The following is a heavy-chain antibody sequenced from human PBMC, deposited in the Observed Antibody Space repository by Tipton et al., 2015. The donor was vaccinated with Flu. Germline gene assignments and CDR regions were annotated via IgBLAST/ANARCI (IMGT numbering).Heavy chain of an antibody. D-gene: IGHD1-1*01. J-gene: IGHJ5*02. Sequence: QLVQSGAEVKNPGASVRVSCKASGYTFTRYGISWVRQAPGQGLEWMGWIRGCGNTNYAQELRGRVTMTTDTSTSTAYMELRSLRSDDTAVYYCARSQVDWNDTPNWVDPWGQGTLVTVSS. V-gene: IGHV1-18*01. CDR2: IRGCGNT. CDR3: ARSQVDWNDTPNWVDP. CDR1: GYTFTRYG.